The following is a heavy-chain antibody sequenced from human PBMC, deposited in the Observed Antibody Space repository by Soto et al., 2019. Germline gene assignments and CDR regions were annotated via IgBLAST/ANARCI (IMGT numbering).Heavy chain of an antibody. J-gene: IGHJ4*02. D-gene: IGHD6-13*01. CDR1: GFTFTSSA. CDR2: INAGNGDT. CDR3: ARDLAHGIADY. Sequence: GASVKFSCKAAGFTFTSSALQWVRQARGQLLECMVWINAGNGDTKYXXKFQGRVXXTGDAAASTAXMELTXLRSEDTAVYYCARDLAHGIADYWVQGTLVTVSS. V-gene: IGHV1-3*01.